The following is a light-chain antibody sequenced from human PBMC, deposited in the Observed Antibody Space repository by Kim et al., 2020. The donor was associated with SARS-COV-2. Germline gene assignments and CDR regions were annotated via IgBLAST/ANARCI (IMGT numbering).Light chain of an antibody. CDR2: GAS. V-gene: IGKV3-20*01. Sequence: EIVLTQSPGTLSLSPGERANLSCRASQSISNSYLAWYQQKPAQAPRLLIYGASSRATGIPDRFSGSGSGTDFTLTISRLEPEDFAVYYCQQYGSSPPVTFGGGTKVDIK. J-gene: IGKJ4*01. CDR3: QQYGSSPPVT. CDR1: QSISNSY.